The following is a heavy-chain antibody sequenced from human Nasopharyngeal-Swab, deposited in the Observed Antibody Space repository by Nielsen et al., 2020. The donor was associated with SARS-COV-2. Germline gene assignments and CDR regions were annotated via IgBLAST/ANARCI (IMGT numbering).Heavy chain of an antibody. J-gene: IGHJ4*02. CDR1: GGSISSSNW. CDR2: IYHSGST. Sequence: SETLSLTCAVSGGSISSSNWWSWVRQPPGKGLEWIGEIYHSGSTNYNPSLKSRVTISVDTSKNQFSLKLSSVTAADTAVYYCARGRAFHRDIVVVVAAKSPFDYWGQGTLVTVSS. D-gene: IGHD2-15*01. V-gene: IGHV4-4*02. CDR3: ARGRAFHRDIVVVVAAKSPFDY.